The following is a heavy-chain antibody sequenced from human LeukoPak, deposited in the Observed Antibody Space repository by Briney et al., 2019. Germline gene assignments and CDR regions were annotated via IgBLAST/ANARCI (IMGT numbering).Heavy chain of an antibody. Sequence: GESLKISCKASGYSFTSYWIGWLRQMPGKGLDWMGIIYPGESDTRYSPSFQGQVTISADKSISTAYLQWSSLKASDTAMYYCARHLSGVGYYYYGMDVWGQGTTVTVSS. CDR2: IYPGESDT. D-gene: IGHD3-9*01. CDR3: ARHLSGVGYYYYGMDV. V-gene: IGHV5-51*01. J-gene: IGHJ6*02. CDR1: GYSFTSYW.